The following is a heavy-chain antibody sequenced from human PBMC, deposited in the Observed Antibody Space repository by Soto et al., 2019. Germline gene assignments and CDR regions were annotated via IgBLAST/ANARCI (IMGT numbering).Heavy chain of an antibody. J-gene: IGHJ6*02. V-gene: IGHV3-33*01. D-gene: IGHD3-16*01. CDR3: ARWGGYGYYYYYGMDV. Sequence: QVQLVESGGGVVQPGRSLRLSCAASGFTFSSYGMHWVRQAPGKGLEWVAVIWYDGSNKYYADSVQGRFTISSDNSKKTLYLQMNSLRDEDTDVYYCARWGGYGYYYYYGMDVWGQGSTVTVSS. CDR1: GFTFSSYG. CDR2: IWYDGSNK.